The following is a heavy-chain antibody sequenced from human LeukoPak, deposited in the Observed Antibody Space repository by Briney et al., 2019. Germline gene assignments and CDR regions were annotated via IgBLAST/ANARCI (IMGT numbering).Heavy chain of an antibody. D-gene: IGHD2-21*02. V-gene: IGHV3-30*02. Sequence: GGSLRLSGAASAFTFSSYGMHWVRQAPGKGLEWVAFIRYGGSNKYYADSVKGRFTISRDNSKNTLYLKMHSLRAEDTAIYYCARGMGAYCDGDCSSRILDYWGQGTLVTVSS. J-gene: IGHJ4*02. CDR1: AFTFSSYG. CDR2: IRYGGSNK. CDR3: ARGMGAYCDGDCSSRILDY.